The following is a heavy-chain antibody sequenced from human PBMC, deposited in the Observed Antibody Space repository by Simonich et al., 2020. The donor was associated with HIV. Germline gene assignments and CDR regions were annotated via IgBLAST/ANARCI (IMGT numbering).Heavy chain of an antibody. V-gene: IGHV3-30*07. CDR3: ASGGSISSVWADDY. CDR2: ISYDGSNK. CDR1: GFTFSSYA. J-gene: IGHJ4*02. D-gene: IGHD3-16*01. Sequence: QVQLVESGGGVVQPGRSLRLSCAASGFTFSSYAMHWVRQAPGKGLAWVAVISYDGSNKYYANSVKGRFTISRDNSTNTLYLQMNSLRAEDTAVYYCASGGSISSVWADDYWGQGTLVTVSS.